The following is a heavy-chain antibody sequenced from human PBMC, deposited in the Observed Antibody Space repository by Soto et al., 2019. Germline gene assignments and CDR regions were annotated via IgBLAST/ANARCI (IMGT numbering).Heavy chain of an antibody. V-gene: IGHV2-5*02. J-gene: IGHJ4*02. CDR2: IYWDDDN. CDR1: GFSLSSTRMA. D-gene: IGHD6-19*01. Sequence: QITLKESGPTLVKPTQTLTLTCTFSGFSLSSTRMAVGWIRQPPGKALEWLALIYWDDDNRYSPFLKSRLTITKDTAKNQVVLTMSNMEPVDTARYYFALIVMAGLGYYFDYWGQGYLVTVSS. CDR3: ALIVMAGLGYYFDY.